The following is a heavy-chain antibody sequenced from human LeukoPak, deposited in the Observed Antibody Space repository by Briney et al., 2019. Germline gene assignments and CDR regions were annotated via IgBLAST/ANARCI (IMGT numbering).Heavy chain of an antibody. J-gene: IGHJ3*02. V-gene: IGHV3-9*01. CDR3: ARADYDFWSAYSNAFDI. CDR2: ISWNSGSI. CDR1: GFTFDDYA. D-gene: IGHD3-3*01. Sequence: GGSLRLSCAASGFTFDDYAMHWVRQAPGKGLEWVSGISWNSGSIGYADSVKGRFTISRDNAKNSLCLQMNSLRAEDTAVYYCARADYDFWSAYSNAFDIWGQGTMVTVSS.